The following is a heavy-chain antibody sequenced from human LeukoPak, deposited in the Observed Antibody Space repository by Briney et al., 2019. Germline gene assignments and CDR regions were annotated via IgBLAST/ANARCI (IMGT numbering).Heavy chain of an antibody. Sequence: PSETLSLTCAVYGGSFSGYYWSWIRQPPGKGLEWIGEINHSGSTNYNPSLKSRVTISVDTSKNQFSLKLSSVTAADTAVYYCASTSPYYYDSSGYYQMGYYGMDVWGQGTTVTVSS. J-gene: IGHJ6*02. CDR3: ASTSPYYYDSSGYYQMGYYGMDV. CDR2: INHSGST. V-gene: IGHV4-34*01. CDR1: GGSFSGYY. D-gene: IGHD3-22*01.